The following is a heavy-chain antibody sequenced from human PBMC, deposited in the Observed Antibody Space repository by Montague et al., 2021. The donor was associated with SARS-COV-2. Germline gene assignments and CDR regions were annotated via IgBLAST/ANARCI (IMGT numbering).Heavy chain of an antibody. J-gene: IGHJ6*02. CDR1: GGSISSSSYY. CDR2: IYYSGST. CDR3: ARVGRQQLVRLSGMDV. D-gene: IGHD6-13*01. Sequence: SETLSLTCTVSGGSISSSSYYWGWIRQPPGKGLEWIGSIYYSGSTYYNPSLKSRVTISVDTSKSQFSLKLSSVTAADTAVYYCARVGRQQLVRLSGMDVGGQGTTVTVSS. V-gene: IGHV4-39*07.